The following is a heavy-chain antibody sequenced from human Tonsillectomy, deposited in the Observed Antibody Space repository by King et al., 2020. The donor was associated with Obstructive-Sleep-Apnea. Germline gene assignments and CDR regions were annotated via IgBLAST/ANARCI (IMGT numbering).Heavy chain of an antibody. CDR3: ARLPGGNYGMDV. CDR2: IYSSGNT. V-gene: IGHV4-31*03. J-gene: IGHJ6*02. Sequence: QLQESGPGLVKPSQTLSLTCTVSGGSISGGGYHWSWIRQHPGKGLEWIGYIYSSGNTYYNPSLKSRVTISLDTSKNQFSLKLSPVTAADTAVYYCARLPGGNYGMDVWGQGTTVTVSS. CDR1: GGSISGGGYH. D-gene: IGHD3-16*01.